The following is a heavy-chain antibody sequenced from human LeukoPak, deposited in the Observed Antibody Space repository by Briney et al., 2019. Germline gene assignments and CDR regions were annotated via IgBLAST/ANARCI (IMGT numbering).Heavy chain of an antibody. CDR1: GFTFSSYE. V-gene: IGHV3-48*03. J-gene: IGHJ4*02. D-gene: IGHD6-19*01. Sequence: GGSLRLSCAASGFTFSSYEMNWVRQAPGKGLEWVSYIGSSGSTIYYADSVKGRFTISRDNAKNSLYLKMNSLRAEDTAVYYCASEYSSGWYIYWGQGTLVTVSS. CDR2: IGSSGSTI. CDR3: ASEYSSGWYIY.